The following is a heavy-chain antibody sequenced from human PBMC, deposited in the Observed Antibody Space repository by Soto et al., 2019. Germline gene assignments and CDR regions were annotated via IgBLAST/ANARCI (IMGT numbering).Heavy chain of an antibody. CDR2: ISSSSRYI. Sequence: GGSLRLSCAAAGFSLIDYSMNWVRQAPGKGLEWVSFISSSSRYIYYADTVKGRFTISRDNAKNSLFLQMNSLRAEDTSIYYCPRDHYSGRRPYNFDYWRQRTLVIFSS. V-gene: IGHV3-21*01. CDR1: GFSLIDYS. D-gene: IGHD1-26*01. J-gene: IGHJ4*02. CDR3: PRDHYSGRRPYNFDY.